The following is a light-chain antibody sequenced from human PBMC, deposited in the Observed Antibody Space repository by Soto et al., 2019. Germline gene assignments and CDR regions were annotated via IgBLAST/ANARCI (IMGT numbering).Light chain of an antibody. CDR1: QSISSW. Sequence: DIPMTQSPSTLSASVGDRVTITSRASQSISSWLAWYQQKPGKAPKLLIYKASSLESGVPSRFSGSGSGTEFTLTISSLQPDDFATYYCQQYNSYSPQYTFGQGTKLEIK. CDR2: KAS. J-gene: IGKJ2*01. V-gene: IGKV1-5*03. CDR3: QQYNSYSPQYT.